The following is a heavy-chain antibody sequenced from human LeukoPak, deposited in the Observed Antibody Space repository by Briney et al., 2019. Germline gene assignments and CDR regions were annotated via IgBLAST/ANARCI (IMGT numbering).Heavy chain of an antibody. CDR3: ARDQEMATISLQWSYFDY. J-gene: IGHJ4*02. CDR1: GYTFTSYY. V-gene: IGHV1-46*01. D-gene: IGHD5-24*01. Sequence: ASVKVSCKASGYTFTSYYMHWVRQAPGQGLEWMGIINPSGGSTSYAQKFQGRVTMTRDTYTSTGYMELSSLRSEDTAVYYCARDQEMATISLQWSYFDYWGQGTLVTVSS. CDR2: INPSGGST.